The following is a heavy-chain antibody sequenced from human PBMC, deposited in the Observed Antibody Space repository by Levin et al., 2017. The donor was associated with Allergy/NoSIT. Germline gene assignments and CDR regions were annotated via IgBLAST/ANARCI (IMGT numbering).Heavy chain of an antibody. CDR2: ISYEGSNK. Sequence: GLEWVAAISYEGSNKYYADSVKGRFTISRDNSKNTLYLQMNSLRAEDTAVYYCAKDEGLWSMIVFGGMDVWGQGTTVTVSS. V-gene: IGHV3-30*18. J-gene: IGHJ6*02. D-gene: IGHD3-22*01. CDR3: AKDEGLWSMIVFGGMDV.